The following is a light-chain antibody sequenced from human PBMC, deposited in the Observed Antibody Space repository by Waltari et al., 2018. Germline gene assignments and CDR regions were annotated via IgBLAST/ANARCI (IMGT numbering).Light chain of an antibody. J-gene: IGKJ4*01. V-gene: IGKV3-20*01. CDR3: QQYGSSPLT. CDR1: QSVSNRY. Sequence: CRASQSVSNRYLAWYQQKPGQAPRLLISGASSRATGVSDRFSGSGSGTDFTLTISRLEPEDFAVYYCQQYGSSPLTFGGGTKVEIK. CDR2: GAS.